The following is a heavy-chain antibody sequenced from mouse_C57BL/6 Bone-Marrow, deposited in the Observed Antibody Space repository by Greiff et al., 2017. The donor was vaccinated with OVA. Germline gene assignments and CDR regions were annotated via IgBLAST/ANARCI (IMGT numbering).Heavy chain of an antibody. CDR1: EYEFPSHD. J-gene: IGHJ2*01. V-gene: IGHV5-2*01. Sequence: EVHLVESGGGLVQPGESLKLSCESNEYEFPSHDMSWVRKTPEKRLELVAAINSDGGSTYYPDTIEGRFIISGDNTKKTLYLQMSSLRSEDTALYYSARHDYGYDGVYFDYWGQGTTLTVSS. CDR3: ARHDYGYDGVYFDY. CDR2: INSDGGST. D-gene: IGHD2-2*01.